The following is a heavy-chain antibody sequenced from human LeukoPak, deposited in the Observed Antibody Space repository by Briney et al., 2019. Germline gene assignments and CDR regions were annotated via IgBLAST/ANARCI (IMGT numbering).Heavy chain of an antibody. CDR2: ISYSGST. J-gene: IGHJ4*02. Sequence: SETLSLSCTVSGDSISSSGSYWGWLRQPPGKGLEWIGTISYSGSTYYNPSLKSRVTISVDTSKNQFFLQLNSMTAADTAVYYCARHFDSWGQGTLVTVSS. CDR3: ARHFDS. V-gene: IGHV4-39*01. CDR1: GDSISSSGSY.